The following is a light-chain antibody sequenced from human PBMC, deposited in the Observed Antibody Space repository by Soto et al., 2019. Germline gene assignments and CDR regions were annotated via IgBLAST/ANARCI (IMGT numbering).Light chain of an antibody. Sequence: EIVLTQSPATLSLSPGERATLSCRASRGVRSSLAWYQQKPGQAPRLLIYDASNRAAGIPARFSGSGSETDFTLTISNLEPEDFAVYYCQQRYAWPPITFGQGTRLEIK. J-gene: IGKJ5*01. CDR2: DAS. CDR1: RGVRSS. CDR3: QQRYAWPPIT. V-gene: IGKV3-11*01.